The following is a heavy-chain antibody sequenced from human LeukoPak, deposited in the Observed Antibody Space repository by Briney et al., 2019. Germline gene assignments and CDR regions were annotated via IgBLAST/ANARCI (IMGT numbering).Heavy chain of an antibody. V-gene: IGHV4-39*01. Sequence: ASETLSLTCTVSGGSISSSSYYWGWIRQPPGKGLEWIGSIYYSGSTYYNPSLKSRVTISVDTSKNQFSLKLSSVTAADTAVYYCARSLGDYDSSGYYQDYWGQGTLVTVSS. CDR1: GGSISSSSYY. CDR3: ARSLGDYDSSGYYQDY. D-gene: IGHD3-22*01. CDR2: IYYSGST. J-gene: IGHJ4*02.